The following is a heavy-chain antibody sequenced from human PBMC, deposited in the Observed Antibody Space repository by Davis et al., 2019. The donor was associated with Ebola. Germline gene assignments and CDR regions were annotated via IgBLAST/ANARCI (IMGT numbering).Heavy chain of an antibody. J-gene: IGHJ6*02. V-gene: IGHV3-53*01. D-gene: IGHD2-2*01. CDR3: ARLGCIYASCYAGDFYNLYGMDV. CDR1: GFTVSSNH. Sequence: GGSLRLSCAASGFTVSSNHMSWVRQAPGKGLEWVSVIYDRSTAYADSVRGRFTISRDNSKNTLFLQMNSLRAEDTAIYYCARLGCIYASCYAGDFYNLYGMDVWGQGTTVTVSS. CDR2: IYDRST.